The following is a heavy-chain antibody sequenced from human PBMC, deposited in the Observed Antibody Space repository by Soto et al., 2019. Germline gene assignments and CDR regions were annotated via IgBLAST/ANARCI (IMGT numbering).Heavy chain of an antibody. CDR1: GYTLTELS. D-gene: IGHD4-17*01. J-gene: IGHJ4*02. CDR2: FDPEDGET. V-gene: IGHV1-24*01. CDR3: ARSLRPDDNDY. Sequence: ASVKVSCKVSGYTLTELSMHWVRQAPGKGLEWMGGFDPEDGETIYAQKFQGRVTITADESTSTAYMELSSLRSEDTAVYYCARSLRPDDNDYWGQGTLVTVSS.